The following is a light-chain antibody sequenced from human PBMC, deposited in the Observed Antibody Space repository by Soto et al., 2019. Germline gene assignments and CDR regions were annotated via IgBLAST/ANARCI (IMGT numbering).Light chain of an antibody. V-gene: IGLV2-11*01. Sequence: QSVLTQPRSVSGSPGQSVTISCSGASSYFGSFKYVSWYQHHPGEAPKVMIYDVTQRPSGVPDRFSGSKSGNTASLTISGLQAEDEADYYCCSDAGSYVFGSGTQLTVL. CDR2: DVT. CDR1: SSYFGSFKY. J-gene: IGLJ7*01. CDR3: CSDAGSYV.